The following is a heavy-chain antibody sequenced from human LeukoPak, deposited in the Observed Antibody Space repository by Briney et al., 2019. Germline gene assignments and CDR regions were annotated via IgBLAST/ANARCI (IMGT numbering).Heavy chain of an antibody. Sequence: ASVKVSCKASGGTFISYAISWVRQAPGQGLEWMGRIIPMLGTANYPQKFQGRVTISADKSTSTAYMELSSLRSEDTAVYYCARSGDHDAFDIWGQGTMVTVSS. V-gene: IGHV1-69*04. CDR3: ARSGDHDAFDI. D-gene: IGHD7-27*01. CDR1: GGTFISYA. CDR2: IIPMLGTA. J-gene: IGHJ3*02.